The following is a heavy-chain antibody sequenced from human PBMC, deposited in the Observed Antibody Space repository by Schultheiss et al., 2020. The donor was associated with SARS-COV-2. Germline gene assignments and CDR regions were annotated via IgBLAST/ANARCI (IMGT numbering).Heavy chain of an antibody. CDR1: GFTFSSYS. J-gene: IGHJ3*02. V-gene: IGHV3-7*01. D-gene: IGHD2-2*01. CDR2: IKQDGSEK. CDR3: ARLPYCSSTSCYHGAFDI. Sequence: GGSLRLSCAASGFTFSSYSMNWVRQAPGKGLEWVANIKQDGSEKYYVDSVKGRFTISRDNAKNSLYLQMNSLRAEDTAVYYCARLPYCSSTSCYHGAFDIWGQGTMVTVSS.